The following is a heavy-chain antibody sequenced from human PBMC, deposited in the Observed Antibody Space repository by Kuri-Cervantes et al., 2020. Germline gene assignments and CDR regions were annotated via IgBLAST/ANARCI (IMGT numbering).Heavy chain of an antibody. Sequence: GGSLRLSCAASGLTFSSYAMHWVRQAPGKGLEWVAVISYDGSNKYYADSVKGRFTISRDNSKNTLYLQMNSLRAEDTAVYYCARVIAARRRYYYYGTDVWGQGSTVTVSS. J-gene: IGHJ6*02. V-gene: IGHV3-30-3*01. CDR2: ISYDGSNK. CDR1: GLTFSSYA. CDR3: ARVIAARRRYYYYGTDV. D-gene: IGHD6-6*01.